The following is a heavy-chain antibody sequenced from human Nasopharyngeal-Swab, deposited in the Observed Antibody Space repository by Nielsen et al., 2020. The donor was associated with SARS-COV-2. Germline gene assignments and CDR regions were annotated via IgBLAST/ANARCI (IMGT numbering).Heavy chain of an antibody. D-gene: IGHD1-1*01. CDR3: ARAILNLGRGDYMDV. Sequence: WIRQPPGKGLEWIGRLYTSGTTNYNPSLKRRVTISGDTSKDQFSLKLSSVTAADTAVYYCARAILNLGRGDYMDVWGKGTTVTVSS. V-gene: IGHV4-61*02. CDR2: LYTSGTT. J-gene: IGHJ6*03.